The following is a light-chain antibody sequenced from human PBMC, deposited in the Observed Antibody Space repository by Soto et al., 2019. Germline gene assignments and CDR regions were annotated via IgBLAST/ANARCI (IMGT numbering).Light chain of an antibody. J-gene: IGKJ1*01. CDR2: DAS. Sequence: DVHMTPSPSSLSASLGDRVTITCRASQSISSWLAWYQQKPGKAPKLLIYDASSLESGVPSRFSGSGSGTEFTLTISSLQPDDFATYYCQQYNSYWTFGQGTKVDI. CDR3: QQYNSYWT. CDR1: QSISSW. V-gene: IGKV1-5*01.